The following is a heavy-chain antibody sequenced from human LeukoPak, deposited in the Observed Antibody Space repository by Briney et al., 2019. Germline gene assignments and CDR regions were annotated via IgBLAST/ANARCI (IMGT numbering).Heavy chain of an antibody. V-gene: IGHV3-30*02. CDR2: IRYDGGKE. Sequence: PGGSLRFSCAASGFTFSSYGMHWVRQAPGQGLEWVALIRYDGGKEYYADSVKGRFTISRGNSKNTLYLQMNSLRAEDTAVYYCAPSEEKQQLDPWGQGTLVTVSS. J-gene: IGHJ5*02. CDR1: GFTFSSYG. CDR3: APSEEKQQLDP. D-gene: IGHD6-13*01.